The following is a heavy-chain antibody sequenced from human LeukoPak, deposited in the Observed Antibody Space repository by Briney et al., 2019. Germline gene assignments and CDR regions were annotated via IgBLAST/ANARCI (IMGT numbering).Heavy chain of an antibody. Sequence: GGSLRLSCAASGFTFSSYAMSWVRQAPGKGLEWVSAISGSGGSTYDADSVKGRFTISRDNSKNTLYLQMNSLRAEDTAVYYCAKDQEQQLVYYFDYWGQGTLVTVSS. V-gene: IGHV3-23*01. D-gene: IGHD6-13*01. CDR2: ISGSGGST. CDR3: AKDQEQQLVYYFDY. CDR1: GFTFSSYA. J-gene: IGHJ4*02.